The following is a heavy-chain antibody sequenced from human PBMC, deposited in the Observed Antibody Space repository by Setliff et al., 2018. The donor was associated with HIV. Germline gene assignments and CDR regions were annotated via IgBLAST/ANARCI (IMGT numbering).Heavy chain of an antibody. CDR2: MYYTGST. D-gene: IGHD6-13*01. V-gene: IGHV4-39*02. CDR1: GGSTDSGSYY. CDR3: ARESPSSSWFYFDF. J-gene: IGHJ4*02. Sequence: PAETLSLTCTVSGGSTDSGSYYWAWIRQPPGKGLEWIGSMYYTGSTYYNPSLKSRVTISIDTSKNQFSLKLHSVTAADTAMYYCARESPSSSWFYFDFWGQGTLVTVSS.